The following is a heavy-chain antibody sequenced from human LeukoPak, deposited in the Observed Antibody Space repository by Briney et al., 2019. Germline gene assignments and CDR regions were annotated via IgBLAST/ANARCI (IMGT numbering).Heavy chain of an antibody. J-gene: IGHJ4*02. CDR1: GGSVSSSSYY. D-gene: IGHD1-26*01. CDR2: IYYSGST. CDR3: ASGGSYKYDL. V-gene: IGHV4-39*01. Sequence: KPSETLSLTCTVSGGSVSSSSYYWSWVRQSPGKGLEWIGSIYYSGSTYYSSSLKSRDTISVDTSKNQYSLKLSSVTASDTAVYYCASGGSYKYDLWGQGTLITVSS.